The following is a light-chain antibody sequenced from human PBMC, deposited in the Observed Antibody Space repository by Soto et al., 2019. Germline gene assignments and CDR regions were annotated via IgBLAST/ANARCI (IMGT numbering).Light chain of an antibody. Sequence: DIVMTQTPLSSPVTLGQPASISCRSSQSLLDSDGDTYLSWLQQRPGQPPRLLIYKTSSRFSGVPDRFSGSGAGTDFTLKISRVVVEDVGVYYCMQATQFPHTFGQGTKLEI. J-gene: IGKJ2*01. CDR3: MQATQFPHT. CDR1: QSLLDSDGDTY. CDR2: KTS. V-gene: IGKV2-24*01.